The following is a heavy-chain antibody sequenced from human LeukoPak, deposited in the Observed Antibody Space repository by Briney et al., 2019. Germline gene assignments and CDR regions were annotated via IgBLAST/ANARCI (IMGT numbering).Heavy chain of an antibody. D-gene: IGHD3-10*01. CDR3: AKKSRGSGSYYGDY. CDR1: GYTFTGYY. Sequence: ASVKVSCKASGYTFTGYYMHWVRQAPGQGLEWMGWINPNSGGTKYAQKFQGRVTMTRDTSISTAYMELSRLRSDDTAVYYCAKKSRGSGSYYGDYWGQGILVTVSS. J-gene: IGHJ4*02. V-gene: IGHV1-2*02. CDR2: INPNSGGT.